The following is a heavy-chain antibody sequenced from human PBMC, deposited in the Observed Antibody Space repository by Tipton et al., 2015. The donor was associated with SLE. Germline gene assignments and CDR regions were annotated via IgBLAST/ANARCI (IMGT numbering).Heavy chain of an antibody. CDR2: IYYSGST. CDR3: ARDGSTHEGDAFDI. Sequence: TLSLTCTVSGGSISSYYWSWVRQPPGKGLEWIGYIYYSGSTNYNPSLKSRVTISVDTSKNQFSLKLSSVTAADTAVYYCARDGSTHEGDAFDIWGQGTMVTVSS. V-gene: IGHV4-59*01. D-gene: IGHD1-26*01. CDR1: GGSISSYY. J-gene: IGHJ3*02.